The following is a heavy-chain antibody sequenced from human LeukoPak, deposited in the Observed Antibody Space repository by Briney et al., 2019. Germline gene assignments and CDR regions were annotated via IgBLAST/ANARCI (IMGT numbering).Heavy chain of an antibody. Sequence: DSVTLSCNASGYTFTSYGIRWVRQAPGEGLEWMGWISSYNGNTNYAQKLQGRVTMTTDTSTNPAYMELRSLRSDDTAVYYCARVVPAAIDLWGQGTLVTVSS. CDR3: ARVVPAAIDL. V-gene: IGHV1-18*01. J-gene: IGHJ5*02. CDR1: GYTFTSYG. D-gene: IGHD2-2*01. CDR2: ISSYNGNT.